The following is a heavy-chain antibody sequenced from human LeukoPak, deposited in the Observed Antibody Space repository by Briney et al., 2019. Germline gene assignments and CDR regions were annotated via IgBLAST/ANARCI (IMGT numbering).Heavy chain of an antibody. J-gene: IGHJ6*03. V-gene: IGHV3-30*04. Sequence: GGSLRLSCAASGFTLSSYAMHWVRQAAGKGLEWVAVISYDGSNKYYADSVKGRFTISRDNSKNTLYLQMNSLRAEDTAVYYCARGDYYGSGSYFGSYYYYYYMDVRGKGATVTVSS. CDR1: GFTLSSYA. D-gene: IGHD3-10*01. CDR3: ARGDYYGSGSYFGSYYYYYYMDV. CDR2: ISYDGSNK.